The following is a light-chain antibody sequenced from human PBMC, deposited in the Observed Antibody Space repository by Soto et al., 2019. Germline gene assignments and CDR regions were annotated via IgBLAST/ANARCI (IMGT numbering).Light chain of an antibody. V-gene: IGLV2-14*03. CDR3: SSYTTTSTVDVI. CDR1: SSDVGGYDY. J-gene: IGLJ2*01. CDR2: DVS. Sequence: QSALTQPASVSGSPGQSITISCTGTSSDVGGYDYVSWYQPHPGKAPKLLIYDVSNRPSGVSNCFSGSKSGNTASLTISGLQAEDEADYFCSSYTTTSTVDVIFGGGTKLTVL.